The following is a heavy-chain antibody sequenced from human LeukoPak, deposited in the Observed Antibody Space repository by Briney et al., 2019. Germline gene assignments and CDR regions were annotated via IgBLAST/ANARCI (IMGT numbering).Heavy chain of an antibody. D-gene: IGHD3-3*01. CDR2: INHSGST. J-gene: IGHJ4*02. V-gene: IGHV4-34*01. Sequence: PSETLSLTCAVYGGSFSGYYWSWIRQPPGKGLERIGEINHSGSTNYNPSLKSRVTISVDTSKNQFSLKLSSVTAADTAVYYCARAPSVLRFLEWSSKYYFDYWGQGTLVTVSS. CDR3: ARAPSVLRFLEWSSKYYFDY. CDR1: GGSFSGYY.